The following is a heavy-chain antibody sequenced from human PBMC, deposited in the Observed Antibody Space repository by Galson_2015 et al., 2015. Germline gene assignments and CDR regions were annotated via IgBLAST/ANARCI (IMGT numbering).Heavy chain of an antibody. J-gene: IGHJ4*02. D-gene: IGHD2-2*01. CDR2: IYPGDSDT. V-gene: IGHV5-51*01. CDR1: GYSFTSYW. CDR3: ARHLVVVPAAIQLDY. Sequence: QSGAEVKKPGESLKISCKGSGYSFTSYWIGWVRQMPGKGLEWMGIIYPGDSDTRYSPSFQGQVTISADKSISTAYLQWSSLKASDTAMYYCARHLVVVPAAIQLDYWRQGTLVTVSS.